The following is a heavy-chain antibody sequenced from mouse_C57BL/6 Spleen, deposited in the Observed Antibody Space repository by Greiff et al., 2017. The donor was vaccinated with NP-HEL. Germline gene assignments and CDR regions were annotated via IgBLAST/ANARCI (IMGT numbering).Heavy chain of an antibody. V-gene: IGHV3-6*01. D-gene: IGHD1-1*02. Sequence: DVQLQESGPGLVKPSQSLSLTCSVTGYSITSGYYWNWIRQFPGNKLEWMGYISYDGSNNYNPSLKNRISITRDTSKNQFFLKLNSVTTEDTATYYCARGYGSFFAYWGQGTLVTVSA. CDR3: ARGYGSFFAY. CDR1: GYSITSGYY. CDR2: ISYDGSN. J-gene: IGHJ3*01.